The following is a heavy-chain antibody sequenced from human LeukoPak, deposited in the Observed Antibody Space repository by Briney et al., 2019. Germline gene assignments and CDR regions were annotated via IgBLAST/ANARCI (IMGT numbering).Heavy chain of an antibody. CDR2: IIPIFGTA. V-gene: IGHV1-69*06. Sequence: GASVKVSCKASGGTFSSYAISWVRQAPGQGLEWMGGIIPIFGTANYAQKFQGRVTITADKSTSTAYMELSSLRSEDTAVYYCARMAGTRGQYFDYWGQGTLVTVSS. CDR1: GGTFSSYA. CDR3: ARMAGTRGQYFDY. D-gene: IGHD6-19*01. J-gene: IGHJ4*02.